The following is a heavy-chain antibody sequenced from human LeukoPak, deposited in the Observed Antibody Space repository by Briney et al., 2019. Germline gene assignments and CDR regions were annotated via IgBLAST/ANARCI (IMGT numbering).Heavy chain of an antibody. V-gene: IGHV4-59*01. D-gene: IGHD3-22*01. CDR1: GGSISSYY. Sequence: SETLSLTCTVSGGSISSYYWSWIRQPPGKGLEWIGYIYYSGSTNYNPSLKSRVTISVDTSKNQFSLKPSSVTAADTAVYYCARDYYDSSGYLGFRFDPWGQGTLVTVSS. CDR2: IYYSGST. CDR3: ARDYYDSSGYLGFRFDP. J-gene: IGHJ5*02.